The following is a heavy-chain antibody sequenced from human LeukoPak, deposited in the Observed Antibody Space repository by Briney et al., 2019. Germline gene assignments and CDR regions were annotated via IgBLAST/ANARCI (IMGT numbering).Heavy chain of an antibody. J-gene: IGHJ3*02. V-gene: IGHV3-23*01. CDR2: ISASGVST. CDR1: GFTFRYYS. Sequence: GGSLRLSCAASGFTFRYYSMHWVRQAPGKGLVWVSAISASGVSTYYADSVKGRFTISRDTSKKTLYLQLNSLRAEDTAVYYCAKGEVTSFFHERSGSRALDIWGQGTMVIVST. D-gene: IGHD3-22*01. CDR3: AKGEVTSFFHERSGSRALDI.